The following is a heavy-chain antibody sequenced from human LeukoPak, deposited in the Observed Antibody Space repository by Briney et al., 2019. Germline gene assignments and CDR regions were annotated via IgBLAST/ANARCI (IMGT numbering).Heavy chain of an antibody. D-gene: IGHD3-22*01. J-gene: IGHJ4*02. CDR2: ISGSGGST. CDR1: GFTFSSYA. V-gene: IGHV3-23*01. Sequence: PGGSLRLSCAASGFTFSSYAMSWVRQAPGKGLEWVSAISGSGGSTYYADSVKGRLTISRDNAKNSLYLQMNSLRAEDTALYYCAKPDSSGYYVGANYFDYWGQGTLVTVSS. CDR3: AKPDSSGYYVGANYFDY.